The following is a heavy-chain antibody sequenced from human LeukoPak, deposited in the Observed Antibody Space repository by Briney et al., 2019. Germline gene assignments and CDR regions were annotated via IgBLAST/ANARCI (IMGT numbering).Heavy chain of an antibody. Sequence: PSQTLSLTCTVSGGSISSGDYYWSWIRQPPGKGLEWIGYIYYSGSTYYNPSLKSRVTISVDTSKNQFSLKLSSVTAADTAVYYCARGYCSSTSCYYYYGMDVWGKGTTVTVSS. CDR3: ARGYCSSTSCYYYYGMDV. D-gene: IGHD2-2*01. J-gene: IGHJ6*04. CDR2: IYYSGST. CDR1: GGSISSGDYY. V-gene: IGHV4-30-4*01.